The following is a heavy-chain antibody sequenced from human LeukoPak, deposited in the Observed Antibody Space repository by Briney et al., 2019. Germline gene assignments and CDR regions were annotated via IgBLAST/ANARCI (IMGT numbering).Heavy chain of an antibody. Sequence: GGSLRLSCAASGFTFSSYSMNWVRQAPGKGLEWVSYISSSSSTIYYTDSVKGRFTISRDNAKKSLFLQMNSLRAKDTAVYYCARDRYYYDSSLGYWGQGTLVTVSS. CDR1: GFTFSSYS. CDR2: ISSSSSTI. CDR3: ARDRYYYDSSLGY. D-gene: IGHD3-22*01. V-gene: IGHV3-48*01. J-gene: IGHJ4*02.